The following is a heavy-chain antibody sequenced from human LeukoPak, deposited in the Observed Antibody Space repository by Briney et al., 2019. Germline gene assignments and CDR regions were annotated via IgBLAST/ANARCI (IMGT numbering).Heavy chain of an antibody. V-gene: IGHV4-39*01. CDR3: ARQRRITIFGVVIPPFDY. CDR2: VYYSGST. Sequence: SSETLSLTCTVSGGSISSSSYYWGWIRQPPGKGLEWIGSVYYSGSTYYNPSLKSRVTISVDTSKNQFSLKLSSVTAADTAVYYCARQRRITIFGVVIPPFDYWGQGTLVTVSS. J-gene: IGHJ4*02. D-gene: IGHD3-3*01. CDR1: GGSISSSSYY.